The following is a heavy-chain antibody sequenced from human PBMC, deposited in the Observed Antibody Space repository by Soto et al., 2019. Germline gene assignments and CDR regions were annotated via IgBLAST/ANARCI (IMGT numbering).Heavy chain of an antibody. D-gene: IGHD7-27*01. Sequence: PSETLSLTCTVSGGSVSSGSYYWSWIRQPPGKGLEWIGYIYYSGSTNYNPSLKSRVTISVDTSKNQFSLKLSSVTAADTAVYYCARDANWGWHYFDYWGQGTLVTVSS. CDR3: ARDANWGWHYFDY. CDR2: IYYSGST. CDR1: GGSVSSGSYY. V-gene: IGHV4-61*01. J-gene: IGHJ4*02.